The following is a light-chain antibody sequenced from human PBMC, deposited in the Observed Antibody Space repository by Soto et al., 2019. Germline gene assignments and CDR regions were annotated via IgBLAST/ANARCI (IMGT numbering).Light chain of an antibody. CDR2: TAS. Sequence: DIQMTQSPSSLSASVGDRVTITCRASQSIRSFLNWYQQRPGKAPKLLIYTASTLQSGVPSRFSGSGSGTDFTLTISSLQPEDFATYYCQQSYSTTTFGGGTKLEIK. CDR1: QSIRSF. J-gene: IGKJ4*01. V-gene: IGKV1-39*01. CDR3: QQSYSTTT.